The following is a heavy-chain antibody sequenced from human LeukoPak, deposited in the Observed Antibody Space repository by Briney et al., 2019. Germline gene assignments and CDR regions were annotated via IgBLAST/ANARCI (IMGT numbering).Heavy chain of an antibody. Sequence: ASVKVSCKTSGYTFTNYDINWVRQATGQGLEWMGWMNPNSGGTNYAQKFQGRVTMTRDTSISTAYMELSRLRSDDTAVYYCARGNVVVLNWGQGTLVTVSS. CDR2: MNPNSGGT. J-gene: IGHJ4*02. CDR3: ARGNVVVLN. V-gene: IGHV1-2*02. CDR1: GYTFTNYD. D-gene: IGHD2-15*01.